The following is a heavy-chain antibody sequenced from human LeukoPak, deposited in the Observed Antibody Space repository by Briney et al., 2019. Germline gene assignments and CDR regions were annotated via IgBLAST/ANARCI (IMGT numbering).Heavy chain of an antibody. V-gene: IGHV4-59*02. CDR3: ARNRGATIYGKFDY. J-gene: IGHJ4*02. CDR1: GGSVSAFY. CDR2: VSYTGSTNHTGST. Sequence: SETLSLTCTVSGGSVSAFYWSWIRQPPGKGLQWIGYVSYTGSTNHTGSTNYNPSLKSRCKISVDTSNNQFPLKLRSLDAADTAVYFCARNRGATIYGKFDYWGQGTLVTVSS. D-gene: IGHD5-12*01.